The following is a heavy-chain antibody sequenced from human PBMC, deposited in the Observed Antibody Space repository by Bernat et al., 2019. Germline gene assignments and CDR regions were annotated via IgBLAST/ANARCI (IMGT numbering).Heavy chain of an antibody. CDR2: IWYDGSNK. Sequence: QVQLVESGGGVVQPGRSLRLSCAASGFTFSSYGMHWVRQAPGKVLEWVAVIWYDGSNKYYADSVKGRFTISRDNSKNTLYLQMNSLRAEDTAVYYCAREKTMIVVGDAFDIWGQGTMVTVSS. V-gene: IGHV3-33*01. D-gene: IGHD3-22*01. CDR1: GFTFSSYG. J-gene: IGHJ3*02. CDR3: AREKTMIVVGDAFDI.